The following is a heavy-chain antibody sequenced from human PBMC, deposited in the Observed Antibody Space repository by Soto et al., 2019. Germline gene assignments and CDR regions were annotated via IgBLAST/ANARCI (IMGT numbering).Heavy chain of an antibody. V-gene: IGHV4-30-4*01. Sequence: QVQLQESGPGLVKPSQTLSLTCTVSGGSISSGDYYWSWIRQPPGKGLEWIGYIYYSGSTYYNPSLKSRVTXSXXXSXXQVALKLSSVTAADTAGYYCAPQPTLYGAHRYFELWGRGTLVTVSS. CDR3: APQPTLYGAHRYFEL. CDR2: IYYSGST. J-gene: IGHJ2*01. CDR1: GGSISSGDYY. D-gene: IGHD3-10*01.